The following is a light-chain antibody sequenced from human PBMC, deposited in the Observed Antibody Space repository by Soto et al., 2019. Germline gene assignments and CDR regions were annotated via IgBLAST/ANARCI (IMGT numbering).Light chain of an antibody. Sequence: DILMTQSPSALSASVGDSVTITCRASQSIHSWVAWYQQKPGKAPKLLIYDASTLEGGVSSRFGGSGAGTEFTLTFSSLQPDDFATYYCQQYHTYSYSFGQGTKLEIK. CDR1: QSIHSW. CDR2: DAS. CDR3: QQYHTYSYS. V-gene: IGKV1-5*01. J-gene: IGKJ2*01.